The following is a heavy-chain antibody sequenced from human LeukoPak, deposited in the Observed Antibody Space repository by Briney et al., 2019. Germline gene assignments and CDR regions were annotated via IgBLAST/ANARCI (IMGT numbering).Heavy chain of an antibody. J-gene: IGHJ6*02. CDR1: GGSFSGYY. CDR3: ATLYGGYSPSYYYGMDV. Sequence: SETLSLTCAVYGGSFSGYYWSWIRQPPGKGLEWIGEINHSGSTNYNPSLKSRVTISVDTSKNQFSLKLSSVTAADTAVYYCATLYGGYSPSYYYGMDVWGQGTTVTVSS. CDR2: INHSGST. D-gene: IGHD5-12*01. V-gene: IGHV4-34*01.